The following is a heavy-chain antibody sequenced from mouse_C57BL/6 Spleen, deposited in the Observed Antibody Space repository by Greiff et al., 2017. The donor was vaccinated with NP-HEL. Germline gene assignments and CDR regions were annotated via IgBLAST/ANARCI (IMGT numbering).Heavy chain of an antibody. J-gene: IGHJ4*01. D-gene: IGHD3-2*02. CDR2: IYPSDSET. CDR3: ARDSSGYGDAMDY. V-gene: IGHV1-61*01. CDR1: GYTFTSYW. Sequence: QVQLQQPGAELVRPGSSVKLSCKASGYTFTSYWLDWVTQRPGQGLEWIGNIYPSDSETHYNQKFKDKATLTVDKSSSTAYMQLSSLTSEDSAVYYCARDSSGYGDAMDYWGQGTSVTVSS.